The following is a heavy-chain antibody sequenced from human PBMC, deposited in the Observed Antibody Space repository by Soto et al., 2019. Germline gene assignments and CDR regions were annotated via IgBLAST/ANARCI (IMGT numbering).Heavy chain of an antibody. Sequence: GGSLRLSCAASGFTFSIYSMNWVRQAPGKGLEWVSSISSSSSYIYYADSVKGRFIISRDNAKNSLYRQMNSLRAEDTAVYYCARDLEQQLVNCWGQGTLVTVSS. V-gene: IGHV3-21*01. J-gene: IGHJ4*02. CDR3: ARDLEQQLVNC. CDR2: ISSSSSYI. CDR1: GFTFSIYS. D-gene: IGHD6-13*01.